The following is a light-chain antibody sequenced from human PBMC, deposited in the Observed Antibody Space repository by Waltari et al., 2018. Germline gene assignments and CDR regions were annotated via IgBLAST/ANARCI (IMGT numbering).Light chain of an antibody. CDR2: DVN. J-gene: IGLJ3*02. V-gene: IGLV2-14*03. CDR1: SSAVGAYNY. Sequence: HSALAQPASVSGSPGQSISISCTGTSSAVGAYNYVSWYQQHPGKAPRLMIYDVNNRPSGVSNRFSGSKSGNTASLTISGLQAEDEADYYCSSFTTTNSWVFGGGTKLTVL. CDR3: SSFTTTNSWV.